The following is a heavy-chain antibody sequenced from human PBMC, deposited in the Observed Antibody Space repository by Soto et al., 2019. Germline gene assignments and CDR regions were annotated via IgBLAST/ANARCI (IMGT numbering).Heavy chain of an antibody. V-gene: IGHV4-38-2*01. Sequence: PSETLSLTCAVSGFSISSGYHWGWIRQPPGKGLEWIGNIYHSGSTYYNPSLKSRVTISVDTSKNQFSVKLSSVTAADTAVYYCARATYDSADYWGQGALVTVSS. CDR3: ARATYDSADY. CDR1: GFSISSGYH. D-gene: IGHD5-12*01. CDR2: IYHSGST. J-gene: IGHJ4*02.